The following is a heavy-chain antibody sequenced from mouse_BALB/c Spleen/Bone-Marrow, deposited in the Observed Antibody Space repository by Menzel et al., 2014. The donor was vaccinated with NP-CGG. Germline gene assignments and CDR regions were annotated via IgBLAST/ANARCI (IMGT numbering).Heavy chain of an antibody. CDR1: GFTFSSYG. Sequence: EVQGVESGGDLVKPGGSLKLSCAASGFTFSSYGMSWVRQTPDKRLEWVATISSGGSYNYYPDSVKGRFTISRDNAKNTLYLQMSSLKSEDTAMYYCARGGGAYYGNYWFAYWGQGTLVTVS. D-gene: IGHD2-10*01. J-gene: IGHJ3*01. V-gene: IGHV5-6*01. CDR2: ISSGGSYN. CDR3: ARGGGAYYGNYWFAY.